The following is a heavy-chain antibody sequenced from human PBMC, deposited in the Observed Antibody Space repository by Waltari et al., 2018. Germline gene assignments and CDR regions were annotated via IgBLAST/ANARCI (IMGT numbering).Heavy chain of an antibody. CDR1: GYTFTSYG. D-gene: IGHD3-3*01. CDR2: ISAYNGNT. J-gene: IGHJ4*02. V-gene: IGHV1-18*01. Sequence: QVQLVQSGAEVKKPGASVKVSCKASGYTFTSYGISWVRQAPGHGLEWMGWISAYNGNTNYAQKLQGRVTMTTDTSTSTAYMELRSLRSDDTAVYYCARDSEVTYYDLWSGYFDYWGQGTLVTVSS. CDR3: ARDSEVTYYDLWSGYFDY.